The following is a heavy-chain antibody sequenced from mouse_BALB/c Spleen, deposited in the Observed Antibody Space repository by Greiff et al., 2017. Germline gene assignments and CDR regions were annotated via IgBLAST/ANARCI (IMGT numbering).Heavy chain of an antibody. V-gene: IGHV5-9-4*01. Sequence: EVQGVESGGGLVKPGGSLKLSCAASGFTFSSYAMSWVRQSPEKRLEWVAEISSGGSYTYYPDTVTGRFTISRDNAKNTLYLEMSSLRSEDTAMYYCARDAYGSSYPFAYWGQGTLVTVSA. CDR1: GFTFSSYA. CDR3: ARDAYGSSYPFAY. CDR2: ISSGGSYT. D-gene: IGHD1-1*01. J-gene: IGHJ3*01.